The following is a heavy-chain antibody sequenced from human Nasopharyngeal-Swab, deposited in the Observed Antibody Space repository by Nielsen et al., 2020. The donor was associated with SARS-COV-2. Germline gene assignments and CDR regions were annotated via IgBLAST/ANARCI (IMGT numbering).Heavy chain of an antibody. CDR1: GFSFSSYG. J-gene: IGHJ3*02. V-gene: IGHV3-30*19. CDR3: ARVSRFGELLWGGIPFDAFDI. D-gene: IGHD3-10*01. CDR2: ISYDGSNK. Sequence: GESLKISCAASGFSFSSYGMHWVRQAPGKGLEWVAVISYDGSNKYYADSVKGRFTISRDNSKNTLYLQMNSLRAEDTAVYYCARVSRFGELLWGGIPFDAFDIWGQGTMVTVSS.